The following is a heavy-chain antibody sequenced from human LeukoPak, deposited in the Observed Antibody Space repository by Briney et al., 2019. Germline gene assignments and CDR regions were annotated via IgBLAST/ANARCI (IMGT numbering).Heavy chain of an antibody. V-gene: IGHV4-30-2*01. J-gene: IGHJ6*02. CDR1: GGSISSGGYS. CDR3: ASLPLSSSGNYYYGMDV. Sequence: SQTLSLTCTVSGGSISSGGYSWSWIRQPPGKGLEWIGYIYHSGSTYYNPSLKSRVTISVDRSKNQFSLKLSSVTAADTAVYYCASLPLSSSGNYYYGMDVWGQGTTVTVSS. D-gene: IGHD6-6*01. CDR2: IYHSGST.